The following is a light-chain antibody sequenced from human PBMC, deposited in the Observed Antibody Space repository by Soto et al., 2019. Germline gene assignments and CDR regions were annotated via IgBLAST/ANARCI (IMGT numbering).Light chain of an antibody. CDR3: CSYAGSYTLI. J-gene: IGLJ2*01. CDR1: SSDVGGYNY. Sequence: QSVLTQPASVSGSPGQSITISCTGTSSDVGGYNYVSWYQQHPGKAPKLMIYEDSKRPSGVSSRFSGSKSASTASLTISGLQAEDAAAYYCCSYAGSYTLIFGGGTKLTVL. CDR2: EDS. V-gene: IGLV2-14*01.